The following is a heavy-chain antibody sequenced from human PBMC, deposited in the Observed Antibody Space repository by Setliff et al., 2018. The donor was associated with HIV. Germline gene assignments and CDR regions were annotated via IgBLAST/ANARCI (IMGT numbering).Heavy chain of an antibody. Sequence: LSLPCTVSGGSINSTSYYWGWIRQPPGNGLEWIGRICHTGITYYKPSLKSRVTISVDTSKNQFSLRLSAVAAGDTAVYYCARSIVPVASGYYYFEYWGQGTLVTVSS. V-gene: IGHV4-39*01. CDR3: ARSIVPVASGYYYFEY. CDR2: ICHTGIT. J-gene: IGHJ4*02. D-gene: IGHD3-3*01. CDR1: GGSINSTSYY.